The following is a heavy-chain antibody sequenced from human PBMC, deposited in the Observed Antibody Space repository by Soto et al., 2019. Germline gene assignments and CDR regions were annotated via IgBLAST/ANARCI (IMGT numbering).Heavy chain of an antibody. V-gene: IGHV3-7*03. Sequence: EVQLVESGGGLVQPGGSLRLSCIASGITFSNYYMSWVRQAPGKGLEWVANIKEDGSEKFYVDSVKGRFTISRDNARTSLYLQMNSLRVEDTAVYYCGGGSGWIFDYWGQGSLVTVSS. CDR1: GITFSNYY. CDR3: GGGSGWIFDY. J-gene: IGHJ4*02. D-gene: IGHD6-19*01. CDR2: IKEDGSEK.